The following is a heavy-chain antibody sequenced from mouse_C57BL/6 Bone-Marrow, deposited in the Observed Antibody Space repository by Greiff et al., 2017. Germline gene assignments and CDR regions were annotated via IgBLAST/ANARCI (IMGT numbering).Heavy chain of an antibody. V-gene: IGHV1-7*01. CDR2: INPSTGYT. J-gene: IGHJ2*01. D-gene: IGHD2-4*01. CDR3: ARRDYDYFDY. CDR1: GYTFTSYW. Sequence: VQLQQSGAELAKPGASVKMSCKASGYTFTSYWMHWVKQRPGQGLEWIGYINPSTGYTEYNQKFKDKATLTADKSSSTAYMQLSSLKSEDSAVYYCARRDYDYFDYWGQGTTLTVSS.